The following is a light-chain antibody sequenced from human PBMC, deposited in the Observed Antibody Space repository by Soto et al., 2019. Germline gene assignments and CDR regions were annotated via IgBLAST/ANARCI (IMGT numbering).Light chain of an antibody. CDR1: QSISTW. CDR3: QQYNTFPWT. J-gene: IGKJ1*01. V-gene: IGKV1-5*03. CDR2: KAS. Sequence: DIQMTQSPSTLSASVGDRVTMTCRASQSISTWLAWYQHSPGRAPKLLIYKASTLEGGVPSTFSGSESGTEFTLAISSLRPDDFATYYFQQYNTFPWTFGQGTQVEIK.